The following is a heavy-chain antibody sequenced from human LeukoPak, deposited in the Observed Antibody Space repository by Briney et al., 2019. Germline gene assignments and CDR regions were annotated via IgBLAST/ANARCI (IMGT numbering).Heavy chain of an antibody. V-gene: IGHV3-9*01. CDR1: GFTLSSYW. CDR2: ISWNSGSI. J-gene: IGHJ3*02. D-gene: IGHD6-13*01. CDR3: AKGEQLVDDAFDI. Sequence: PGGSLRLSWAASGFTLSSYWMSWVRQAPGKGLEWVSGISWNSGSIGYADSVKGRFTISRDNAKNSLYLQMNSLRAEDTALYYCAKGEQLVDDAFDIWGQGTMVTVSS.